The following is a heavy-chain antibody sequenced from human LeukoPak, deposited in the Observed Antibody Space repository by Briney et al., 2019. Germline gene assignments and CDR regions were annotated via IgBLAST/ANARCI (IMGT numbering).Heavy chain of an antibody. CDR2: ISYDGSNK. J-gene: IGHJ6*02. CDR3: AKDQVYSSSWYGPYYYYGMDV. V-gene: IGHV3-30*18. D-gene: IGHD6-13*01. Sequence: PGRSLRLSCAASGFTFSSYGMHWVRQAPGKGLEWVAVISYDGSNKYYADSVKGRFTISRDNSKNTLYLQMNSLRAEDTAVYYCAKDQVYSSSWYGPYYYYGMDVWGQGTTVTVSS. CDR1: GFTFSSYG.